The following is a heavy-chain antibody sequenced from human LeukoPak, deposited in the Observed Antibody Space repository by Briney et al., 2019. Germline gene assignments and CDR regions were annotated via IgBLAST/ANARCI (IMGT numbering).Heavy chain of an antibody. CDR3: AKGINYYDSSGTLD. Sequence: GGSLRLSCAASGFTFSSYGMHWVRQAPGKGLEWVAVISYDGSNKYYADSVKGRFTISRDNSKNTLYLQMNSLRAEDTAVYYCAKGINYYDSSGTLDWGQGTLVTVSS. CDR2: ISYDGSNK. CDR1: GFTFSSYG. V-gene: IGHV3-30*18. D-gene: IGHD3-22*01. J-gene: IGHJ4*02.